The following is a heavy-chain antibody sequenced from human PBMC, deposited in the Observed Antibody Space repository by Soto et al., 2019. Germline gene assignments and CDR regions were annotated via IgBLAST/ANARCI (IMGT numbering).Heavy chain of an antibody. D-gene: IGHD6-13*01. CDR1: GFTFSSYA. CDR2: ISGSGGST. J-gene: IGHJ3*02. Sequence: EVQLLESGGGLVQPGGCLRLSCGASGFTFSSYAMSWVRQAPGKGLEWVSAISGSGGSTYYADSVKGRFTISRDNSKNTLYLQMNSLRAEDTAVYYCAKIAAAGDAFDIWGQGTMVTVSS. V-gene: IGHV3-23*01. CDR3: AKIAAAGDAFDI.